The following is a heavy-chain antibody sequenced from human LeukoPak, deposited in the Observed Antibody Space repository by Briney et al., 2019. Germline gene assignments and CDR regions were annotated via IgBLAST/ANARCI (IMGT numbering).Heavy chain of an antibody. D-gene: IGHD4-11*01. J-gene: IGHJ5*02. CDR1: GGSISSYY. Sequence: TSETLSLTCTVSGGSISSYYWSWIRQPPGKGLEWIGYIYYSESTNYNPSLKSRVTISVDTSKNQFSLKLSSVTAADAAMYYCARHFTVTTRDWFDPWGQGTLVTVSS. V-gene: IGHV4-59*08. CDR3: ARHFTVTTRDWFDP. CDR2: IYYSEST.